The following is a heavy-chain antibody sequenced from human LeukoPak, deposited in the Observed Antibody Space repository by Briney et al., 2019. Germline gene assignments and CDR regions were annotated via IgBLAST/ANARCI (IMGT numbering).Heavy chain of an antibody. J-gene: IGHJ6*02. Sequence: SETLSLTCAVYGGSFSGYYWSWIRQPPGKGLEWIGEINHSGSTNYNPSLKSRVTISVDTSKNQFSLKLSSVTAADTAVYYCARDTGNYYYGMDVWGQGTTVTGSS. CDR2: INHSGST. CDR3: ARDTGNYYYGMDV. CDR1: GGSFSGYY. V-gene: IGHV4-34*01. D-gene: IGHD1-14*01.